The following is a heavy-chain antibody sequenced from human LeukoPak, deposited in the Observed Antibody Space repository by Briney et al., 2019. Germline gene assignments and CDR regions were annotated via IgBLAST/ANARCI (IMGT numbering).Heavy chain of an antibody. CDR3: ALLWPFDY. CDR2: ISWNSGSI. J-gene: IGHJ4*02. D-gene: IGHD2-2*01. CDR1: GFTFDDYA. Sequence: GGSLRLSCAASGFTFDDYAMHWVRQAPGKGLEWVSGISWNSGSIGYVDSVKGRFTISRDNAKNSLYLQMNSLRAEDTAVYYCALLWPFDYWGQGTLVTVSS. V-gene: IGHV3-9*01.